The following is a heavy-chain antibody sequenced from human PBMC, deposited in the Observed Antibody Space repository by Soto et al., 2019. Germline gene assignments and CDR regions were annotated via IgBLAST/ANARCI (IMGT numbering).Heavy chain of an antibody. CDR3: AKGTCSGGTCYKLDY. Sequence: VVSLRLSCAASGFTFSSYAMSWVRQAPGEGLEWVSAISNSGGSTYYADSVKGRFTISRDNSKNTLYLQMNSLRAEDTAVYYCAKGTCSGGTCYKLDYWGQGTLVTVSS. J-gene: IGHJ4*02. CDR1: GFTFSSYA. V-gene: IGHV3-23*01. D-gene: IGHD2-15*01. CDR2: ISNSGGST.